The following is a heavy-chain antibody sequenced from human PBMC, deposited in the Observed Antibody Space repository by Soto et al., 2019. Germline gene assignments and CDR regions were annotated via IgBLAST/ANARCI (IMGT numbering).Heavy chain of an antibody. D-gene: IGHD5-12*01. V-gene: IGHV4-4*07. Sequence: SETLSLTCTVSGGSINTFYWSWVRQPAGKGLEWIGRIFSSGSTSFNPSLESRVAMSVDTSKNHFSLNLSSVTAADMAVYYCAREGSYSAYNFAHGIQLWSLDFWGQGALVTVSS. CDR1: GGSINTFY. CDR2: IFSSGST. CDR3: AREGSYSAYNFAHGIQLWSLDF. J-gene: IGHJ4*02.